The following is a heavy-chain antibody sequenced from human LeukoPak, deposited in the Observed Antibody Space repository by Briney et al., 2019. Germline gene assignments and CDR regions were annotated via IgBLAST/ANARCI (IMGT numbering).Heavy chain of an antibody. CDR1: GYSFTSYW. V-gene: IGHV5-51*01. Sequence: GESLKISCKGSGYSFTSYWIGWVRQMPGKGLEWMGIIYPGDSDTRYSPSFQGQVTISADKSISTAYLQWSSLKAPDTAMYYCARQPQYCSGGSCYWFDPWGQGTLVTVSS. CDR3: ARQPQYCSGGSCYWFDP. CDR2: IYPGDSDT. D-gene: IGHD2-15*01. J-gene: IGHJ5*02.